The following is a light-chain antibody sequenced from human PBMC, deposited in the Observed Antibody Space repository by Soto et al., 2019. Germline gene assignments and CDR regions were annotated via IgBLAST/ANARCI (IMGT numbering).Light chain of an antibody. CDR3: LQDFKYPRT. V-gene: IGKV1-6*01. J-gene: IGKJ1*01. Sequence: AIQMTQSPSSLSASVGDRVTITCLASQDMSTELGWHQQRPGEAPKLLIYASSNLQSGVPSRFSGSGSGTDFTLTINSLQPEDFATYYCLQDFKYPRTFGQGTKVEIK. CDR1: QDMSTE. CDR2: ASS.